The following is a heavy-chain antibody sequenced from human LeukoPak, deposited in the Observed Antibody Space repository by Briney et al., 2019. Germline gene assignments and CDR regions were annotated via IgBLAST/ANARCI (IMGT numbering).Heavy chain of an antibody. J-gene: IGHJ3*02. D-gene: IGHD6-13*01. V-gene: IGHV3-23*01. Sequence: PGGALILSCAAPGFTFSSYSMSWVRQAPGKGLERVSAISGGGGHTFYAESVKGRVTNSRDNAKNTLYLQMNNLRAEDTAVYYCAKRVAEESSSWYIDMWGQGTMVSVSS. CDR3: AKRVAEESSSWYIDM. CDR2: ISGGGGHT. CDR1: GFTFSSYS.